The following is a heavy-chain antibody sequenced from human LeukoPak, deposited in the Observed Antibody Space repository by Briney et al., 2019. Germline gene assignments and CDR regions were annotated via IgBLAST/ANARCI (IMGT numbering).Heavy chain of an antibody. CDR1: GFNFRTYA. Sequence: GGSLRLSCADSGFNFRTYAMSWVRQAPGKGLEWVSTITDSGGTSYYADSVKGRFTISRDSSKNSLYLQMSNLRTGDTAVYYCVKSTYSDTSGYFAFDSWGQGSLVTVSA. CDR3: VKSTYSDTSGYFAFDS. V-gene: IGHV3-23*01. J-gene: IGHJ4*02. D-gene: IGHD3-22*01. CDR2: ITDSGGTS.